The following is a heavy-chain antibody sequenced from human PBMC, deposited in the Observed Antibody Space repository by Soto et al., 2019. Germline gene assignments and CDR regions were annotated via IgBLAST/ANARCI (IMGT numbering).Heavy chain of an antibody. J-gene: IGHJ4*02. Sequence: QVQLVQSGADVKKPGSSVKVSCKASGGTFSSYAISWVRQAPGQGLEWMGGIIPIFGTANYAQKFQGRVTITADESTSTAYMELSSLRSEDTAVYYCARDGYYYDSSGYYYYFDYWGQGTLVTVSS. D-gene: IGHD3-22*01. CDR3: ARDGYYYDSSGYYYYFDY. V-gene: IGHV1-69*12. CDR2: IIPIFGTA. CDR1: GGTFSSYA.